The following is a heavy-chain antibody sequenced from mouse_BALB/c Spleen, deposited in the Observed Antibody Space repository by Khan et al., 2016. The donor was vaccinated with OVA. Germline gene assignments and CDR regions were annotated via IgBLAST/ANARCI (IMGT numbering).Heavy chain of an antibody. CDR2: ISYSGST. D-gene: IGHD2-3*01. Sequence: EVQLQESGPGLVKPSQSLSLTCTVTGYSITSDYAWNWIRQFPGNKLEWMGYISYSGSTNYHPAFKSRISITRDTSKNQFFLQLNAVTTEYTATNYCARDGSRYNYAMDYWGQGTSVTVSS. V-gene: IGHV3-2*02. CDR1: GYSITSDYA. CDR3: ARDGSRYNYAMDY. J-gene: IGHJ4*01.